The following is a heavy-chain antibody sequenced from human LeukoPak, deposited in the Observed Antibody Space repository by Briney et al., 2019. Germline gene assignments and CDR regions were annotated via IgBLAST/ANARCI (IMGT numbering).Heavy chain of an antibody. V-gene: IGHV4-61*05. CDR2: IYNSGST. CDR3: ARGSDPYAEFDY. J-gene: IGHJ4*02. Sequence: PSETLSLTCTVSGGSISSSSYYWGWIRQPPGKGLEWIGYIYNSGSTNYNPSLKSRVSMSVDTSKNQFSLKLSSVSAADTAVYYCARGSDPYAEFDYWGQGSLVTVSS. CDR1: GGSISSSSYY. D-gene: IGHD3-10*01.